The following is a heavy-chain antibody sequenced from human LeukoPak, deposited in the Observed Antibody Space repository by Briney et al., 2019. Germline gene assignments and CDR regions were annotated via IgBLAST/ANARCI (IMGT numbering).Heavy chain of an antibody. D-gene: IGHD3-22*01. CDR2: ISGSGGST. J-gene: IGHJ4*02. CDR1: GFTFSSYA. Sequence: GGSLRLSCAASGFTFSSYAMSWVRQAPGKGLEWVSAISGSGGSTYYADSVKGRFTISGDNSKNTLYLQMNSLRAEDTAVYYCAKDLEYYYDSSDYLWGQGTLVTVSS. V-gene: IGHV3-23*01. CDR3: AKDLEYYYDSSDYL.